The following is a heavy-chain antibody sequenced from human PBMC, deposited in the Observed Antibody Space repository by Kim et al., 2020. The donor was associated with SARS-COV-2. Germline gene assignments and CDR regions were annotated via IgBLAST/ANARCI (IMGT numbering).Heavy chain of an antibody. J-gene: IGHJ4*02. Sequence: ASVKVSCKASGYTFTSYYMHWVRQAPGQGLEWMGIINPSGGTTKYAQKFQGRVTMTRDTSTSTVYTELSSLRSEDTAVYFCATESQWGSYSLGQGTLVTVSS. CDR3: ATESQWGSYS. D-gene: IGHD3-16*01. CDR1: GYTFTSYY. CDR2: INPSGGTT. V-gene: IGHV1-46*01.